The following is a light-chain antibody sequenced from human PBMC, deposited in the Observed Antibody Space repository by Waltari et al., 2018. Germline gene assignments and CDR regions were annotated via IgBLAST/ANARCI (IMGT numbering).Light chain of an antibody. V-gene: IGKV3-20*01. Sequence: EIVLTQSPGTLSLSPGERATLSCRASQSVRGSLAWYQQKAGQPPRLLIYGVSSRATGLTERFSGSGSGTDFSLTISRLEPEDFAVYYCQHYVRLPATFGQGTKVEIK. J-gene: IGKJ1*01. CDR3: QHYVRLPAT. CDR2: GVS. CDR1: QSVRGS.